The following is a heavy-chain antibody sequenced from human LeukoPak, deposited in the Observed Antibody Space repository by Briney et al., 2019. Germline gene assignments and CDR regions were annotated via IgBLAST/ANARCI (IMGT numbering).Heavy chain of an antibody. CDR2: SRNKANSYTT. CDR1: GFTFSDHY. CDR3: ARATGAFDI. V-gene: IGHV3-72*01. Sequence: GGSLRLSCAASGFTFSDHYMDWVRHAPGKGLEWVGRSRNKANSYTTEYAASVKGRFTISRDDSKNSLYLQMNSLKTEDTAVYYCARATGAFDIWGQGTMVTVSS. J-gene: IGHJ3*02. D-gene: IGHD1-14*01.